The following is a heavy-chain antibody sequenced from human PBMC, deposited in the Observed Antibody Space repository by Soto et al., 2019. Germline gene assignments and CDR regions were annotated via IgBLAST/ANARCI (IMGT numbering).Heavy chain of an antibody. J-gene: IGHJ4*02. CDR3: AILAHGKFDY. V-gene: IGHV3-23*01. CDR1: GFTFSSCA. Sequence: PGESLKISCAASGFTFSSCAMSWVRQAPGMGLAWVSGISASGGSTYYADSVKGRFTISRDNSKNTLYLHMNSLRAEDTAVYYCAILAHGKFDYWGQGALVTVSS. D-gene: IGHD1-26*01. CDR2: ISASGGST.